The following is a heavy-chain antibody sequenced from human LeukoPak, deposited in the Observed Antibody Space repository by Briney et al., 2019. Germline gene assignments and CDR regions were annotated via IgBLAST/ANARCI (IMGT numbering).Heavy chain of an antibody. CDR2: IIPIFGTA. D-gene: IGHD4-11*01. J-gene: IGHJ6*03. Sequence: SVKVSCKASGGTSSSYAISWVRQAPGQGLEWMGGIIPIFGTANYAQKFQGRVTITADESTSTAYMELSSLRSEDTAVYYCARAVGDYTSVGYYYYYMDVWGKGTTVTVSS. CDR1: GGTSSSYA. CDR3: ARAVGDYTSVGYYYYYMDV. V-gene: IGHV1-69*13.